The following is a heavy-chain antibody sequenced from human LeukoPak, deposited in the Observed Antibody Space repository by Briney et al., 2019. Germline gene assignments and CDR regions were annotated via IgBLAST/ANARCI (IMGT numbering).Heavy chain of an antibody. CDR2: VSGSGGST. CDR1: GFTFSSYA. Sequence: GGSLRLPCAASGFTFSSYAMTWVRQAPGKGLQWVSAVSGSGGSTYYADSVKGRFTISRDNSKNTLYPQMNTLRAEDTAVYYCAREYGSGSYYYDYWGQGTLVTVSS. CDR3: AREYGSGSYYYDY. V-gene: IGHV3-23*01. J-gene: IGHJ4*02. D-gene: IGHD3-10*01.